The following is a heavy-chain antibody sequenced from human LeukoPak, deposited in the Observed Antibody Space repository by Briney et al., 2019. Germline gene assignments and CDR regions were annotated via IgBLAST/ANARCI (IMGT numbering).Heavy chain of an antibody. Sequence: GGSLRLSCAASGFTFSSYAMSWVRQAPGKGLEWVSAISGSGGSTYYADSVKGRFTISRDNSKDTLYLQMNSLRAGDTAVYYCAKEDYDILTGYKDPYYFDYWGQGTLVTVSS. CDR3: AKEDYDILTGYKDPYYFDY. CDR2: ISGSGGST. CDR1: GFTFSSYA. D-gene: IGHD3-9*01. V-gene: IGHV3-23*01. J-gene: IGHJ4*02.